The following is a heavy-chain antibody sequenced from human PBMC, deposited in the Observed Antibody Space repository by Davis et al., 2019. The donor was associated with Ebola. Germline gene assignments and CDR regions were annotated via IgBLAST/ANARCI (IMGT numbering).Heavy chain of an antibody. Sequence: GGSLRLSCAASGFTFSTYFMHWVRQAPGKGLEWVAIISYDGSDQYYADSLEGRFTISRDNAKNSLYLQMNRLTAEDTAVYYCAREVGRAMFDPWGQGTLVTVSS. D-gene: IGHD1-26*01. CDR2: ISYDGSDQ. J-gene: IGHJ5*02. V-gene: IGHV3-30-3*01. CDR1: GFTFSTYF. CDR3: AREVGRAMFDP.